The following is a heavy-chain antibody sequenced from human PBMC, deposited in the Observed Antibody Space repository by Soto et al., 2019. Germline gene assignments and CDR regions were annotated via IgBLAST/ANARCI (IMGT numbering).Heavy chain of an antibody. V-gene: IGHV3-11*01. J-gene: IGHJ6*03. CDR3: ARREGGYYYMDA. D-gene: IGHD2-15*01. Sequence: QVQLVESGGGLVKPGGSLRLSCAASGFTFSDYYMNWIRQAPGKGLEWVSYISRGGSTIYHADSVKGRFTISRDNAKNSLYLQMNSLRVEDTAVYYCARREGGYYYMDAWGKGTTVTVSS. CDR1: GFTFSDYY. CDR2: ISRGGSTI.